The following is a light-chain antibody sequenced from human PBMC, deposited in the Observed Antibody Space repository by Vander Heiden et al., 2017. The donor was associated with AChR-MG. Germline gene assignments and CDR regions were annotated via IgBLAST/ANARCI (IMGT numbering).Light chain of an antibody. CDR1: QDIRNY. CDR3: LQFNNFGFN. J-gene: IGKJ4*01. V-gene: IGKV1-33*01. Sequence: DIQMTQSPSSLSASVGDRITITCQASQDIRNYLNWYQQKPGKAPKLLIYDAANLETGVPSRFSGSGSGTEFTFTISSLQPEDIATYYCLQFNNFGFNFGGGTKVEI. CDR2: DAA.